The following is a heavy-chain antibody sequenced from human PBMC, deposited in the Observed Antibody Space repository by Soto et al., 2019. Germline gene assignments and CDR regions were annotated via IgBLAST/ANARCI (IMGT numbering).Heavy chain of an antibody. J-gene: IGHJ6*02. V-gene: IGHV1-18*01. CDR3: AKDGGLGGRMHMCGMDV. CDR2: ISGHGGGT. D-gene: IGHD3-16*01. CDR1: GYPFRNYG. Sequence: QLQLVQSGVEVKKPGASVRVSCKASGYPFRNYGINSVRQAPGQGLEWMGWISGHGGGTNYGPKFRDRITMATDTSSKTAYLELRSLRSDDTAVYYCAKDGGLGGRMHMCGMDVWGQGTTVTVSS.